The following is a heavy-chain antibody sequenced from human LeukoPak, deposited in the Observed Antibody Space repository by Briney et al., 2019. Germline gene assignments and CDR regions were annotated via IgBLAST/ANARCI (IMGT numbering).Heavy chain of an antibody. Sequence: ASVKVSCKVSGYTLTELSMHWVRQAPGKGLEWMGGFDPEDGEAIYAQKFQGRVTMTEDTSTDTAYMELSSLRSEDTAVCYCVTDPYLGAPTGFDPWGQGTLVAVSS. CDR2: FDPEDGEA. V-gene: IGHV1-24*01. CDR3: VTDPYLGAPTGFDP. D-gene: IGHD1-26*01. CDR1: GYTLTELS. J-gene: IGHJ5*02.